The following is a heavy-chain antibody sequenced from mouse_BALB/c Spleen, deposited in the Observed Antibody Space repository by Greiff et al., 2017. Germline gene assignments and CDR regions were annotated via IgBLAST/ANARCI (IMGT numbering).Heavy chain of an antibody. V-gene: IGHV1-11*01. Sequence: VQLQESGAELASPGASVTLSCKASGYTFTDHIMNWVKKRPGQGLEWIGRIYPVSGETNYNQKFMGKATFSVDRSSSTVYMVLNSLTSEDPAVYYCGRGGIWPITGAMDYWGQGTSVTVSS. D-gene: IGHD1-2*01. CDR2: IYPVSGET. CDR1: GYTFTDHI. J-gene: IGHJ4*01. CDR3: GRGGIWPITGAMDY.